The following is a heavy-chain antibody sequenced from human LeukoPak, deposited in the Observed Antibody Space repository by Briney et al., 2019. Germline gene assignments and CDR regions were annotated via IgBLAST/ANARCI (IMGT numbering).Heavy chain of an antibody. CDR2: ISSSGSTI. CDR3: ARDELGYCSSTSCYGGEGYYYYGMDV. J-gene: IGHJ6*02. V-gene: IGHV3-48*03. D-gene: IGHD2-2*01. CDR1: GFTFSSYE. Sequence: SLRLSCAASGFTFSSYEMNWVRQAPGKGLEWVSYISSSGSTIYYADSVKGRFTISRDNAKNSLYLQMNSLRAEDTAVYYCARDELGYCSSTSCYGGEGYYYYGMDVWGQGTTVTVSS.